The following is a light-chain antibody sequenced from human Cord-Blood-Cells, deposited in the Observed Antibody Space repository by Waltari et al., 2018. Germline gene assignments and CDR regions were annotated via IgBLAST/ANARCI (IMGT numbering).Light chain of an antibody. Sequence: QSALTQPRSVSGSPGQSVTISCTGTSSDFGGYNYVSWYQQHPGKAPKLMIYDVSKRPSGVPDRFSGSKSGNTASLTISGLQAEDEADYYCCSYAGSFGGGTKLTVL. CDR2: DVS. V-gene: IGLV2-11*01. CDR1: SSDFGGYNY. CDR3: CSYAGS. J-gene: IGLJ2*01.